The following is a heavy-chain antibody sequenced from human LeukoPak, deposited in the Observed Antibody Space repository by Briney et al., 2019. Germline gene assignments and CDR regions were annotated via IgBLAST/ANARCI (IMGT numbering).Heavy chain of an antibody. J-gene: IGHJ6*02. D-gene: IGHD5-18*01. CDR3: ASKSIEDSYGPGYHYYGMDV. V-gene: IGHV1-69*04. Sequence: GSSVKASCKASGGTFSSYAISWVRQAPGQGLEWMGRIIPILGIANYAQKFQGRVTINADKSTSTAYMELSSLRSEDTAVYYCASKSIEDSYGPGYHYYGMDVWGQGTTVTVSS. CDR2: IIPILGIA. CDR1: GGTFSSYA.